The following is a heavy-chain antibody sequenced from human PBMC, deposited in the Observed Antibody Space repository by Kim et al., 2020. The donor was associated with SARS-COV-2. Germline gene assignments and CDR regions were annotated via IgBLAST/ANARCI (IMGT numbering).Heavy chain of an antibody. J-gene: IGHJ4*02. CDR3: AKASYSSGRAPLFDY. CDR2: IKQDGSEK. D-gene: IGHD3-10*01. CDR1: GFTFNTYY. Sequence: GGSLRLSCAASGFTFNTYYMAWVRQAPGKGLEWVASIKQDGSEKYYVDSVKGRFTISRDNAKNSLFQQMNSLRAEDTAVYYCAKASYSSGRAPLFDYWGQGTLVTVSS. V-gene: IGHV3-7*03.